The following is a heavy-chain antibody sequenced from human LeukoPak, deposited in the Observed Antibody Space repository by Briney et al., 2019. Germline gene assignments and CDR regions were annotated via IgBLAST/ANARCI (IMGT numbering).Heavy chain of an antibody. CDR1: GYTFSTSG. Sequence: ASVKVSCKASGYTFSTSGISWVRQAPGQGLEWMAWTSDDNGNTQYAPKFQDRVTVTTDTFTSTAYMELRSLRLGDTAVYYCARDFNYQVDWWGQGTLVTVSS. D-gene: IGHD1-1*01. V-gene: IGHV1-18*01. CDR3: ARDFNYQVDW. CDR2: TSDDNGNT. J-gene: IGHJ4*02.